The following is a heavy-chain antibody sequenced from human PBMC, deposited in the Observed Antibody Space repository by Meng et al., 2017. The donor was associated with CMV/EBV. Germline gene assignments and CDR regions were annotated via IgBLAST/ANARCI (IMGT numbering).Heavy chain of an antibody. D-gene: IGHD4-11*01. CDR2: IRFDGSSE. CDR3: ARKYSSSSRWFDP. J-gene: IGHJ5*02. V-gene: IGHV3-30*02. CDR1: GVTFSSYD. Sequence: GESLKISCVVSGVTFSSYDMFWVRQAPGKGLEWVAFIRFDGSSEYYADSVKGRFTISRDDSEDTLYLRMNSLRSEDTAMYYCARKYSSSSRWFDPWGRGTQVTVSS.